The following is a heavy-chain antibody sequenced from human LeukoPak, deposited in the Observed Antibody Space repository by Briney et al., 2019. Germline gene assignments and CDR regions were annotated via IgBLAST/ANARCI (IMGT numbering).Heavy chain of an antibody. CDR3: TRGGEILTHYKHIDY. Sequence: ASVKVSCKASGYSFTSYDITWVRQATGQGLEWMGYMDPNTGDTGVTQKFQGRVTMTRDPSINTAYMELTSLRSEDTAVYFCTRGGEILTHYKHIDYWGQGTLVTVSS. CDR1: GYSFTSYD. V-gene: IGHV1-8*01. J-gene: IGHJ4*02. CDR2: MDPNTGDT. D-gene: IGHD3-9*01.